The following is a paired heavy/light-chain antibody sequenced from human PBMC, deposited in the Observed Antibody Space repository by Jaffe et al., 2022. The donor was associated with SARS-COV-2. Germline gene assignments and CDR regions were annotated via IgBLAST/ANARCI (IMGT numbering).Light chain of an antibody. CDR1: QTVSTN. V-gene: IGKV3-15*01. Sequence: EIVMTQSPATLSVSQGERAALSCRASQTVSTNLAWYQQKPGQAPRLLIYGASSRATGIPARFSGSGSGTEFTLTISSLQSEDFAVYYCQQYHDWPPYTFGQGTKLEIK. CDR2: GAS. CDR3: QQYHDWPPYT. J-gene: IGKJ2*01.
Heavy chain of an antibody. CDR3: ARLISGYYKPSDY. CDR1: GYSFTTYW. Sequence: EVQLVQSGAEVKKPGESLKISCKGSGYSFTTYWIGWVRQMPGKGLEWMGIIYPADSDTSYSPSFRGQVTISVDRSISTAYLHWSSLEASDTAMYYCARLISGYYKPSDYWGQGTLVIVSS. D-gene: IGHD3-22*01. V-gene: IGHV5-51*01. CDR2: IYPADSDT. J-gene: IGHJ4*02.